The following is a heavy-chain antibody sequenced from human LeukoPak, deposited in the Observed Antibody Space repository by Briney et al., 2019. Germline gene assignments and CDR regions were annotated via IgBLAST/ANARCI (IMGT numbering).Heavy chain of an antibody. CDR3: ARGYYYDSSGYYYFDY. CDR2: ISAYNGNT. D-gene: IGHD3-22*01. V-gene: IGHV1-18*01. Sequence: GASVKVSCKASGYTFTSYGISWVRQAPGQGLEWIGWISAYNGNTNYAQKLQGRVTMTTDTSTSTAYMELRSLRSDDTAVYYCARGYYYDSSGYYYFDYWGQGTLVTVSS. CDR1: GYTFTSYG. J-gene: IGHJ4*02.